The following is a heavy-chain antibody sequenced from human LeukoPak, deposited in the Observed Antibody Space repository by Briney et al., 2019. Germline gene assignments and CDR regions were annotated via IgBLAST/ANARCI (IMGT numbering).Heavy chain of an antibody. Sequence: PGGSLRLSCAASGFTFSSYSMNWVCQAPGKGLEWVSSISSSSSYIYYADSVKGRFTISRDNAKNSLYLQMNSLRAEDTAVYYCARDDAVGATTYWYFDLWGRGTLVTVSS. CDR2: ISSSSSYI. CDR1: GFTFSSYS. V-gene: IGHV3-21*01. D-gene: IGHD1-26*01. J-gene: IGHJ2*01. CDR3: ARDDAVGATTYWYFDL.